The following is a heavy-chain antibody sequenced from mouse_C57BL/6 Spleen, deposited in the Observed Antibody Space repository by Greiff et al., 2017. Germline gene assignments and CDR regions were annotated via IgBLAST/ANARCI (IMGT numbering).Heavy chain of an antibody. J-gene: IGHJ1*03. V-gene: IGHV3-8*01. CDR2: ISYSGST. CDR1: GYSITSDY. D-gene: IGHD4-1*01. CDR3: ARKLTGTLYWYFDV. Sequence: DVKLVESGPGLAKPSQTLSLTCSVPGYSITSDYWNWIRKFPGNKLEYMGYISYSGSTYYNPSLKSRISITRDTSKNQYYLQLNSVTTEDTATYYCARKLTGTLYWYFDVWGTGTTVTVSS.